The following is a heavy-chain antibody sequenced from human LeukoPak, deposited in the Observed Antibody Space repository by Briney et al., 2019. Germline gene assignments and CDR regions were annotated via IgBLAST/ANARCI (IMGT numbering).Heavy chain of an antibody. CDR3: ARLGEWFPLDY. J-gene: IGHJ4*02. D-gene: IGHD3-16*01. CDR2: IHYSGST. CDR1: DGSISSYY. V-gene: IGHV4-59*01. Sequence: PSETLSLTCTVSDGSISSYYWSWIRQPPGKGLEWIGYIHYSGSTKYNPSLKSRVTISVDTSKNQFSLKVSSVTAADTAVYYCARLGEWFPLDYWGQGTLVTVSS.